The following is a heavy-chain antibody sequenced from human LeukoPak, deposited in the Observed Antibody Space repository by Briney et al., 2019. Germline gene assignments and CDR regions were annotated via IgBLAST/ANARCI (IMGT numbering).Heavy chain of an antibody. D-gene: IGHD3-10*01. CDR2: INSDGSST. Sequence: GGSLRLSCAASGFTFSSYWMHWVRHAPGKGLVWVSRINSDGSSTSYADSVKGRFTISRDNAKNTLYLQMNSLRAEDTAVYHCARAEWFGVVTGAFDIWGQGTMVTVSS. J-gene: IGHJ3*02. CDR1: GFTFSSYW. V-gene: IGHV3-74*01. CDR3: ARAEWFGVVTGAFDI.